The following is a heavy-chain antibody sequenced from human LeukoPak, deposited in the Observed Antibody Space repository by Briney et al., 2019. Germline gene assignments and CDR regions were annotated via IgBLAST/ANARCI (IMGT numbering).Heavy chain of an antibody. D-gene: IGHD3-10*01. CDR2: IYPGDSDT. Sequence: GESLKISCKGSGSRFTSYWIGWVRQMPGKGLEGMGIIYPGDSDTRYSPSFQGQVTISADKSISTAYLQWSSLKASDTAMYYCARSSMVRGVLNWFDPWGQGTLVTVSS. CDR3: ARSSMVRGVLNWFDP. J-gene: IGHJ5*02. CDR1: GSRFTSYW. V-gene: IGHV5-51*01.